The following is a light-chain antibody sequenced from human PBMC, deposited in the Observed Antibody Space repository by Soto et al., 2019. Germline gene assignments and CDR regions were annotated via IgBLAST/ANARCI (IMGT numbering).Light chain of an antibody. CDR1: NIGSKS. Sequence: SYELSQPPSVSVAPGQTARISCGGNNIGSKSVHWYQQKPGQAPVLVVYDDRDRPSGIPERFSGSNSGDTATLTISRVEAGDEADYYCQVWDSRSDHYVFGTGTKVTVL. V-gene: IGLV3-21*02. CDR3: QVWDSRSDHYV. J-gene: IGLJ1*01. CDR2: DDR.